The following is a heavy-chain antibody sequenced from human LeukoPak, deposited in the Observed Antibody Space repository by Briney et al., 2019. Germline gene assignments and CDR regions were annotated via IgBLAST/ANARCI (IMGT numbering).Heavy chain of an antibody. CDR1: GFTFSSYS. V-gene: IGHV3-21*01. Sequence: GGSLRLSCAASGFTFSSYSMNWVRQAPGKGLEWVSSISSSSSYIYYADSVKGPFTISRDNAKNSLYLQMNSLRAEDTAVYYCARSGYSKGDFQHWGQGTLVTVSS. CDR2: ISSSSSYI. J-gene: IGHJ1*01. CDR3: ARSGYSKGDFQH. D-gene: IGHD4-11*01.